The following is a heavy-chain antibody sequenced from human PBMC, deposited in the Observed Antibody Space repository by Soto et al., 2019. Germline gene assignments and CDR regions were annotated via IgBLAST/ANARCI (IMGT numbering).Heavy chain of an antibody. CDR2: IYHSGST. CDR3: ARTPWEGYPGYYFDY. CDR1: GGSISSSNW. D-gene: IGHD1-26*01. V-gene: IGHV4-4*02. J-gene: IGHJ4*02. Sequence: QVQLQESGPGLVKPSGTLSLTCAVSGGSISSSNWWSWVRQPPGKGLEWIGEIYHSGSTNYNPSLKSRVTISVDKSKNQFSLKLSSVTAADTAVYSCARTPWEGYPGYYFDYWGQGTLVTVSS.